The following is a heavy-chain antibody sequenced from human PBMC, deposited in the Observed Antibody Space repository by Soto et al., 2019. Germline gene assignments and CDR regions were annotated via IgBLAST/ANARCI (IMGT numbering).Heavy chain of an antibody. Sequence: GESLKISCKGSGYSFTSYWIGWVRQMPGKGLEWMGIIYPGDSDTRYSPSFQGQVTISADKSISTAYLQWSSLKASDTAMYYCARIVVVPAAMLDYYYYMDVWGKGTTVTVSS. CDR2: IYPGDSDT. V-gene: IGHV5-51*01. D-gene: IGHD2-2*01. CDR3: ARIVVVPAAMLDYYYYMDV. J-gene: IGHJ6*03. CDR1: GYSFTSYW.